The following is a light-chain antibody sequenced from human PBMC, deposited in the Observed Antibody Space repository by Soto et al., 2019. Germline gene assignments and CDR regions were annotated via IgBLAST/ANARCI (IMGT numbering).Light chain of an antibody. V-gene: IGKV1-5*02. CDR1: RSVDKW. J-gene: IGKJ1*01. CDR2: EAS. CDR3: QQYYSFWT. Sequence: IKMTQSPSTLSASLGDRFTIICRASRSVDKWLAWYQQKSGKAPKLLIYEASHLQSGVPSRFGGSGSGTEFTLTINNLQPEDVATYYCQQYYSFWTFGQGTKVDIK.